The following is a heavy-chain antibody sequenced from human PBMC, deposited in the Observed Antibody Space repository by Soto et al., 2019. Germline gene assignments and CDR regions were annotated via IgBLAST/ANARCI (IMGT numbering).Heavy chain of an antibody. CDR2: INPSGGST. J-gene: IGHJ6*02. D-gene: IGHD3-22*01. CDR1: GYTFTSYY. V-gene: IGHV1-46*01. CDR3: ARGPSYYDSSGYPYGMDV. Sequence: ASVNVSCKASGYTFTSYYIHWVRQGPGQGLEWMGIINPSGGSTSYAQRFQGRVTMTRDTSTSTVYMELSSLRSEDTAVYYCARGPSYYDSSGYPYGMDVWGQGTTVTVSS.